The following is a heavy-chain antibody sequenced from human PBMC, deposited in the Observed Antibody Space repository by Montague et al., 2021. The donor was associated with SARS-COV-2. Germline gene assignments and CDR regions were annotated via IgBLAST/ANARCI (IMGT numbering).Heavy chain of an antibody. D-gene: IGHD4-17*01. J-gene: IGHJ4*02. CDR1: GGSISSTTYR. CDR3: ARHYGSSLDS. Sequence: SETLSLTCTVSGGSISSTTYRRGWIRQPPGKGLEWIGFISYSGTTFYNPSLKSRISMSVDTPKRQFSLNLTSVTAADTAVYYCARHYGSSLDSWGQGILVAVSS. CDR2: ISYSGTT. V-gene: IGHV4-39*01.